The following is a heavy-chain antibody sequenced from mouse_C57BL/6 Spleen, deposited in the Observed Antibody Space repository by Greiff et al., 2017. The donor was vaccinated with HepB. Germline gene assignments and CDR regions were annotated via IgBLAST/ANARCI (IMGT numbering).Heavy chain of an antibody. D-gene: IGHD1-1*01. CDR2: IYPGDGDT. J-gene: IGHJ2*01. Sequence: VQLQESGPELVKPGASVKISCKASGYAFSSSWMNWVKQRPGKGLEWIGRIYPGDGDTNYNGKFKGKATLTADKSSSTAYMQLSSLTSEDSAVYFCALITTVVGTDYWGQGTTLTVSS. V-gene: IGHV1-82*01. CDR3: ALITTVVGTDY. CDR1: GYAFSSSW.